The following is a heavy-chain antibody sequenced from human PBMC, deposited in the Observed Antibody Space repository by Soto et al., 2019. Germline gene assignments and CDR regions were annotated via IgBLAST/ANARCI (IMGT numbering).Heavy chain of an antibody. CDR1: GGSISSSSYY. Sequence: SETLSLTCTVSGGSISSSSYYWGWIRQPPGKGLEWIGSIYYSGSTYYNPSLKSRVTISVDTSKNQFSLKLSSVTAADTAVYYCARQAAGTLGASFDYWGQGTLVTVSS. D-gene: IGHD6-19*01. J-gene: IGHJ4*02. CDR3: ARQAAGTLGASFDY. V-gene: IGHV4-39*01. CDR2: IYYSGST.